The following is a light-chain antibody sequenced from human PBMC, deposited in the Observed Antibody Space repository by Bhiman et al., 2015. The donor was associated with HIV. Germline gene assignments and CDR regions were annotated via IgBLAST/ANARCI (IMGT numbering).Light chain of an antibody. V-gene: IGLV2-14*03. CDR2: DVS. CDR1: SSDVGGYNY. CDR3: SSLTSSITYV. J-gene: IGLJ1*01. Sequence: QSALTQPASVSGSPGQSITISCTGTSSDVGGYNYVSWYQQHSGKAPKLMIYDVSNRPSGVSNRFSGSKSGNTASLTISGLQAEDEADYYCSSLTSSITYVFGTGTNVTVL.